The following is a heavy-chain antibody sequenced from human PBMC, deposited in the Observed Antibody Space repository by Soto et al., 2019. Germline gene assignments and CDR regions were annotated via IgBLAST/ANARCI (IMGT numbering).Heavy chain of an antibody. CDR2: FDPEDGEK. CDR1: GYTLTELS. J-gene: IGHJ4*02. V-gene: IGHV1-24*01. Sequence: ASVKVSCKVSGYTLTELSMHWVRQAPGKGLEWMGGFDPEDGEKIYAQKFQGRVTMTEDTSTDTAYMELSSLRSEDTAVYYCATAPVSFGELHFDYWGQGTLVTVSS. CDR3: ATAPVSFGELHFDY. D-gene: IGHD3-10*01.